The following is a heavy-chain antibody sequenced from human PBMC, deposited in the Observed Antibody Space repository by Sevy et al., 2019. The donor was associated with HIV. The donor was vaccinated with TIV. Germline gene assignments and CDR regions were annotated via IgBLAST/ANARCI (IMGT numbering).Heavy chain of an antibody. CDR1: GFTFSSYS. J-gene: IGHJ5*02. CDR2: ISSSSSYI. V-gene: IGHV3-21*01. CDR3: ARTRDYYGSGMGFDP. Sequence: GGSLRLSCAASGFTFSSYSMNWVRQAPGKGLEWVSSISSSSSYIYYADSVKGRFTISRDNAKNSLYLQMNSLRAEDTAVYYCARTRDYYGSGMGFDPWGQGTLVTVSS. D-gene: IGHD3-10*01.